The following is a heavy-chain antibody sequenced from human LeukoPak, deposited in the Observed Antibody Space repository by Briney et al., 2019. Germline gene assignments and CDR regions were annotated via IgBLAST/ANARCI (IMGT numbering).Heavy chain of an antibody. Sequence: SETLSLTCTVSGGSISSHYWSWIRQPPGKGLEWIGYIYYSGGTNYNPSLKSRVTISVDTSKNQFSLKLSSVTAADTAVYYCARAGNSGYDPFDYWGQGTLVTVSS. CDR1: GGSISSHY. D-gene: IGHD5-12*01. J-gene: IGHJ4*02. CDR3: ARAGNSGYDPFDY. V-gene: IGHV4-59*11. CDR2: IYYSGGT.